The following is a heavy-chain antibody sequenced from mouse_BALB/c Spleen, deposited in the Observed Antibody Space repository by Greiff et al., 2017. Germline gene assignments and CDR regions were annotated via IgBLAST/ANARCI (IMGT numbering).Heavy chain of an antibody. D-gene: IGHD4-1*01. CDR1: GYSITSGYY. V-gene: IGHV3-6*02. CDR2: ISYDGSN. J-gene: IGHJ3*01. Sequence: EVQLQQSGPGLVKPSQSLSLTCSVTGYSITSGYYWNWIRQFPGNKLEWMGYISYDGSNNYNPSLKNRISITRDTSKNQFFLKLNSVTTEDTATYYCARSPLGAWFAYWGQGTLVTVSA. CDR3: ARSPLGAWFAY.